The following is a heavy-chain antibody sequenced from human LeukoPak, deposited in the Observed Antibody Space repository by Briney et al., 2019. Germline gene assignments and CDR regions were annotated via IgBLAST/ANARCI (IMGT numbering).Heavy chain of an antibody. CDR3: ARGSCSSTSCSPAYYYYGMDV. J-gene: IGHJ6*02. CDR2: IYYSGST. D-gene: IGHD2-2*01. CDR1: GGSVSSSNYY. Sequence: PSETLSLTCTVSGGSVSSSNYYWSWIRQPPGKGLEWIGYIYYSGSTNYNPSLKSRITISADTSKNQFSLKLSSVTAADTAVYYCARGSCSSTSCSPAYYYYGMDVWSQGTTVTVSS. V-gene: IGHV4-61*01.